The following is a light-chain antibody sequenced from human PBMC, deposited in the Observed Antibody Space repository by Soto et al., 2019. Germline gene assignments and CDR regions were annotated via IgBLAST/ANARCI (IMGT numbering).Light chain of an antibody. V-gene: IGKV3-15*01. J-gene: IGKJ4*01. Sequence: EIVMTQSPATLSVSPGERATLSCRASQSLSSNLAWYQQKPGQAPRLLIYGASSRATGIPARFSGSGSGTEFTLTISSLQSEDFAVYYRQQYNNWPLTFGGGTKVAIK. CDR2: GAS. CDR1: QSLSSN. CDR3: QQYNNWPLT.